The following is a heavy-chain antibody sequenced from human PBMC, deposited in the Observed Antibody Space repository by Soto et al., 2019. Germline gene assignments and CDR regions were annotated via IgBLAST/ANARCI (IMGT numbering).Heavy chain of an antibody. CDR1: GFTFSSYA. V-gene: IGHV3-23*01. CDR3: AKDRSSGWYITNREFDY. J-gene: IGHJ4*02. D-gene: IGHD6-19*01. Sequence: PGGSLRLSCAASGFTFSSYAMSWVRQAPGKGLEWVSAISGSGGSTYYADSVKGRFTISRDNSKNTLYLRMNSLRAEDTAVYYCAKDRSSGWYITNREFDYWGQGTLVTVSS. CDR2: ISGSGGST.